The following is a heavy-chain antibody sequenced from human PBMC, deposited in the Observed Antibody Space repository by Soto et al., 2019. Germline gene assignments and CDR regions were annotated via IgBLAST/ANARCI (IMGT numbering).Heavy chain of an antibody. Sequence: SETLSLTCTVSGGSISSYYWSWIRQPPGKGLEWIGYIYYSGSTNYNPSLKSRVTISVDTSKNQFSLKLSSVTAADTAVYYCARGAVAADYYNNDMAVWGQGTTLTVSS. CDR1: GGSISSYY. V-gene: IGHV4-59*01. CDR2: IYYSGST. CDR3: ARGAVAADYYNNDMAV. D-gene: IGHD6-19*01. J-gene: IGHJ6*02.